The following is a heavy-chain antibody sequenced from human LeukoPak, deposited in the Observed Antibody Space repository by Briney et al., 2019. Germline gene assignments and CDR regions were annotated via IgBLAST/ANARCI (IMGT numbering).Heavy chain of an antibody. V-gene: IGHV4-30-2*01. J-gene: IGHJ4*02. Sequence: SETLSLTCAVSGGSISSGGYSWSWIRQPPGKGLEWIGYIYHSGSTYYNPSLKSRVTISVDRSKNQFSLKLSSVTAADTAVYYCARGRDYSDYWGQGTLVTVSS. CDR2: IYHSGST. CDR1: GGSISSGGYS. CDR3: ARGRDYSDY. D-gene: IGHD2-15*01.